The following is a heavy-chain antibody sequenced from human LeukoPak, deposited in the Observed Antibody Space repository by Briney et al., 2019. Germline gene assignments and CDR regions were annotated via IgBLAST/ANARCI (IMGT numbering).Heavy chain of an antibody. Sequence: GGSPRLSCLGSTFTFNNNAMSWGRQGPGEGVEGVSGISGVGATTYYADSVKGRFTVSRDNSKNTLYLQMNSLRAGDTAVYYCAKSGIYDYGDYNYYYIDVWGKGTTVTVSS. CDR1: TFTFNNNA. V-gene: IGHV3-23*01. CDR2: ISGVGATT. D-gene: IGHD4-17*01. CDR3: AKSGIYDYGDYNYYYIDV. J-gene: IGHJ6*03.